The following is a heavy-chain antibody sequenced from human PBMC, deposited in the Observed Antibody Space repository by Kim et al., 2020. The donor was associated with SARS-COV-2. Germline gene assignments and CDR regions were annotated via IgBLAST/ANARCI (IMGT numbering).Heavy chain of an antibody. D-gene: IGHD1-26*01. Sequence: SETLSLTCTVSGGSISSSSYYWGWIRQPPGKGLEWIGCIYYSGSTYYTPTLKSRVTISADTSKNQFSLNLGSVAAADTAVYYCARQQIVGFLIDYWGQGTLVTVSS. CDR3: ARQQIVGFLIDY. V-gene: IGHV4-39*01. CDR2: IYYSGST. J-gene: IGHJ4*02. CDR1: GGSISSSSYY.